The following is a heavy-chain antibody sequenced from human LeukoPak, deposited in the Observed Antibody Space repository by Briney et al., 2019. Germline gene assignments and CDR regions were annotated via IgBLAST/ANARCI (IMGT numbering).Heavy chain of an antibody. Sequence: ASVKVSCKASGYTFTGYYMYWVRQAPGQGLEWMGWINPNSGGTNYAQKLQGRVTMTTDTSTSTAYMELRSLRSDDTAVYYCARDGLYDSSGYYYTTTFDYWGQGTLVTAS. CDR3: ARDGLYDSSGYYYTTTFDY. CDR2: INPNSGGT. J-gene: IGHJ4*02. D-gene: IGHD3-22*01. CDR1: GYTFTGYY. V-gene: IGHV1-2*02.